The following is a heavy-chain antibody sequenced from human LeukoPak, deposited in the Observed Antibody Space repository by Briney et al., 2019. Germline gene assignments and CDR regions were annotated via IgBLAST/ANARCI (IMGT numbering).Heavy chain of an antibody. D-gene: IGHD2-21*01. J-gene: IGHJ4*02. V-gene: IGHV3-21*01. Sequence: PGGSLRLSCAASGFTFSSYSMNWVRQAPGEGLEWVSSISGGSNDIYYADSVKGRFTISRDNAKNSLYLQMNGLRAEDTAVYYCARGGGYCGGNCYGIDYWGQGTLVTVSS. CDR3: ARGGGYCGGNCYGIDY. CDR1: GFTFSSYS. CDR2: ISGGSNDI.